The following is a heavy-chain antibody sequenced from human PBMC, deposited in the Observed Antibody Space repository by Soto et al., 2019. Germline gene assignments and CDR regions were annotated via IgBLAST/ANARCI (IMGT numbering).Heavy chain of an antibody. CDR2: IIPIFGTA. V-gene: IGHV1-69*13. CDR3: ARERTRREPSFDY. D-gene: IGHD1-26*01. CDR1: GGTFSSYA. J-gene: IGHJ4*02. Sequence: SVKVSCKASGGTFSSYAISWVRQAPGQGLEWMGGIIPIFGTANYAQKFQGRVTITADESTSTAYMELSSLRSEDTAVYYCARERTRREPSFDYWGQGTLVTVSS.